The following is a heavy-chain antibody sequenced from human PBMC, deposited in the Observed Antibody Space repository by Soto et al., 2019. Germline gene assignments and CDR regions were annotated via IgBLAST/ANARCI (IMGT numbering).Heavy chain of an antibody. V-gene: IGHV3-74*01. CDR1: GFTFSRYW. J-gene: IGHJ6*03. CDR2: ISSYGSDT. Sequence: GGSLRLYCAASGFTFSRYWMHWVRQAPGKGLVWVSRISSYGSDTHYADSVKGRFTISRDNAKNTLYLQMNSLRAADTAVYYCARAGYDGSGWPTKYYYYYYYMDVWGKGTTVTVSS. D-gene: IGHD6-19*01. CDR3: ARAGYDGSGWPTKYYYYYYYMDV.